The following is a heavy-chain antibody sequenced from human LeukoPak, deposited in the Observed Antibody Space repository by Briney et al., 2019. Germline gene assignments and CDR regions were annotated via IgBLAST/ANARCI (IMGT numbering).Heavy chain of an antibody. CDR3: ARGGGATELDDY. V-gene: IGHV1-69*05. J-gene: IGHJ4*02. D-gene: IGHD5-12*01. CDR1: GGTFSSYA. Sequence: SVKVSCKASGGTFSSYAISWVRQAPGQGLEWMGRIIPIFGTADYAQKFQGRVTITTDESTSTAYMELSSLRSEDTAVYYCARGGGATELDDYWGQGTLVTVSS. CDR2: IIPIFGTA.